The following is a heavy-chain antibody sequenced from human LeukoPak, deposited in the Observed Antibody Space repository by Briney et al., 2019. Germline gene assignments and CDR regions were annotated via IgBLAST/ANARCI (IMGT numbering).Heavy chain of an antibody. Sequence: GGSLRLSCAASGFTFSSYWMHWVRQAPGKGLVWVSRINSDGSSTSYADSVKGRFTISRDNAENTLYLQMNSLRAEDTAVYYCARGGTYRSYWYFDLWGRGTLVTVSS. CDR2: INSDGSST. CDR3: ARGGTYRSYWYFDL. D-gene: IGHD3-16*02. J-gene: IGHJ2*01. V-gene: IGHV3-74*01. CDR1: GFTFSSYW.